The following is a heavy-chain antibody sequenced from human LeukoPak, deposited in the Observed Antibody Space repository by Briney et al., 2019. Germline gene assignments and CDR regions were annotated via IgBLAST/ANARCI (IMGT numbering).Heavy chain of an antibody. D-gene: IGHD3-3*01. Sequence: SETLSLTCTVSGYSISSGYYWGWIRQPPGKGLEWIGSIYHSGSTYYNPSLKSRVTISVDTSKNQFSLKLSSVTAADTAVYYCARDGYDFWSGYAFDIWGQGTMVTVSS. J-gene: IGHJ3*02. CDR3: ARDGYDFWSGYAFDI. V-gene: IGHV4-38-2*02. CDR1: GYSISSGYY. CDR2: IYHSGST.